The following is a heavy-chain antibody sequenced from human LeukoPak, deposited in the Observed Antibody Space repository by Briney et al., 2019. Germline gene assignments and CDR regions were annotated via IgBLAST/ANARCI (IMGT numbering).Heavy chain of an antibody. J-gene: IGHJ5*02. V-gene: IGHV5-51*01. CDR1: GYNFANYW. CDR3: ALGSITCCGSNWLDP. CDR2: IYGGDSET. D-gene: IGHD2-2*01. Sequence: GESLKISCKGSGYNFANYWIGWVRQMPGKGLEWMGVIYGGDSETRYSPSFKGQVTISADKSTSTAYLQWSSLKASDTAMYYCALGSITCCGSNWLDPWGQGTLVTVSS.